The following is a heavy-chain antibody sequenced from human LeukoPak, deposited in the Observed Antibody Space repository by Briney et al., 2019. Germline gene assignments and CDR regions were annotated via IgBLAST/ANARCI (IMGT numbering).Heavy chain of an antibody. Sequence: GGSLRLSCEASGFTFNTYSMNWARQAPGKGLEWVSSIDSSGGYMFYADSVKGRFTISRDNSKNTLYLQMNSLRAEDTALYYCAKDQTPMDSGTYGFDYWGQGTLVTVSS. V-gene: IGHV3-21*01. J-gene: IGHJ4*02. CDR2: IDSSGGYM. CDR3: AKDQTPMDSGTYGFDY. CDR1: GFTFNTYS. D-gene: IGHD1-26*01.